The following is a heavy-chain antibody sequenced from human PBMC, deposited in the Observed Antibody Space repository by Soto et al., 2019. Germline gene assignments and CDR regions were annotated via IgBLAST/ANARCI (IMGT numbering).Heavy chain of an antibody. CDR3: ARFLITFGGVIVRDAFDI. J-gene: IGHJ3*02. D-gene: IGHD3-16*02. Sequence: QVQLVQSGAEVKKPGASVKVSCKASGYTFTSYDINWVRQATGQGLEWMGWINHNSGNTGYAQKFQGRVTMTRNTSISTAYMELSSLRSEDTAVYYCARFLITFGGVIVRDAFDIWGQGTMVTVSS. CDR2: INHNSGNT. V-gene: IGHV1-8*01. CDR1: GYTFTSYD.